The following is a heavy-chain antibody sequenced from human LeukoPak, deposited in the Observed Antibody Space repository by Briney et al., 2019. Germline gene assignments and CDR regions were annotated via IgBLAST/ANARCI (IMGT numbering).Heavy chain of an antibody. J-gene: IGHJ3*02. CDR2: IYYSGST. CDR3: ARVRYCSGGSCYKGAFDI. D-gene: IGHD2-15*01. CDR1: GGSISGYY. V-gene: IGHV4-59*01. Sequence: PSETLSLTCTVSGGSISGYYWSWIRQPPGKGLEWIGYIYYSGSTNYNPSLKSRVTISVDTSKNQFSLKLSSVTAADTAVYYCARVRYCSGGSCYKGAFDIWGQGTMVTVSS.